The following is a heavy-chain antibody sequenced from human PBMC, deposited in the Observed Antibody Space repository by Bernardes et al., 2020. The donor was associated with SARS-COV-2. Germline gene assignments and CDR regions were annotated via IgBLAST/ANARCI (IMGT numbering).Heavy chain of an antibody. CDR2: ISPIGGRT. V-gene: IGHV3-23*01. J-gene: IGHJ6*02. Sequence: GGSLRPSSVASGFTFSKIAITWVRQVPGKGLEWVSAISPIGGRTYYAESVKGRSTISRDNSRNTLYLEMNSLRAEGTAVYYCSKNAKYSSSSREVWGQVTTVTVS. D-gene: IGHD6-6*01. CDR3: SKNAKYSSSSREV. CDR1: GFTFSKIA.